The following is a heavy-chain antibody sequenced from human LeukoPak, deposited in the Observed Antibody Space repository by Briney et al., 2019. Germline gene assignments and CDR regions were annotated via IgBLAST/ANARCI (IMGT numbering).Heavy chain of an antibody. CDR3: ARDPYGGYSYGYFPFAVDY. Sequence: TGRTLRLPCAASGFTFSSYAMHWVRQAPGKGLEWVAVISYDGSNKYYADSVKGRFTISRDNSKNTLYLQMNSLRAEDTAVYYCARDPYGGYSYGYFPFAVDYWGQGTLVTVSS. CDR1: GFTFSSYA. V-gene: IGHV3-30-3*01. CDR2: ISYDGSNK. D-gene: IGHD5-18*01. J-gene: IGHJ4*02.